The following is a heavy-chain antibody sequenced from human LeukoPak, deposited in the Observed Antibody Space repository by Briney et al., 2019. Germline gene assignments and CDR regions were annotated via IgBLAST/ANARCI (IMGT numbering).Heavy chain of an antibody. CDR2: IYHSGST. V-gene: IGHV4-38-2*01. CDR3: ARSTRIVGATSVDY. J-gene: IGHJ4*02. D-gene: IGHD1-26*01. CDR1: GYSISSGYY. Sequence: PSETLSLTCAVSGYSISSGYYWGWIRQPPGKGLEWIGSIYHSGSTYYNPSLKSRVTISVDTSKNQFSLKLSSVTAADTAVYYCARSTRIVGATSVDYWGQGTLVTVSS.